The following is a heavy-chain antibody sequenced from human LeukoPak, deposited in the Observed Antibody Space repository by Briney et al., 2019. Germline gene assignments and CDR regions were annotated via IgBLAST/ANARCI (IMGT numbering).Heavy chain of an antibody. CDR1: GGSISRSGYY. J-gene: IGHJ6*03. CDR3: AKGSGYEAQYYYYYMDV. V-gene: IGHV4-39*01. CDR2: MYHSGST. D-gene: IGHD5-12*01. Sequence: SETLSLTCTVSGGSISRSGYYWGWIRQPPGKGLEWIGSMYHSGSTYYNPSLKSRATISVDTSKNQFSLKLSSVTAADTAVYYCAKGSGYEAQYYYYYMDVWGKGTTVTISS.